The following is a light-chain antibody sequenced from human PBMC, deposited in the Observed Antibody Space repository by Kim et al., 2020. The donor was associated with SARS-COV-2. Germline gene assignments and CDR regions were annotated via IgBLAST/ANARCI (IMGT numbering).Light chain of an antibody. J-gene: IGKJ4*01. CDR2: AAS. V-gene: IGKV1-39*01. CDR3: QQSYSTPWLT. Sequence: SVGDRVTSACRASQSIGTRLNWYQQRPGKAPKLLIYAASILQSGVPSRFTGTGSGTDFTLTISSLQPEDFATYYCQQSYSTPWLTFGGGTKVDIK. CDR1: QSIGTR.